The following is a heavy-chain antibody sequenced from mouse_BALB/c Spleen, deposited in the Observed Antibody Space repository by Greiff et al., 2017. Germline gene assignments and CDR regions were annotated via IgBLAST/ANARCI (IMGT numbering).Heavy chain of an antibody. CDR3: ARNYYGYFDY. Sequence: QVQLKESGPGLVAPSQSLSITCTVSGFSLTSYAVHWVRQPPGKGLEWLGVIWAGGSTNYNSALMSRLSIIKDNSKSQVFLKMNSLQTDDTAMYYCARNYYGYFDYWGQGTTLTVSS. J-gene: IGHJ2*01. CDR1: GFSLTSYA. D-gene: IGHD1-1*01. CDR2: IWAGGST. V-gene: IGHV2-9*02.